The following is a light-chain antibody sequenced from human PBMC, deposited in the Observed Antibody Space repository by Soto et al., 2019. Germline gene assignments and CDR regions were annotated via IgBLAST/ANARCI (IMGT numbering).Light chain of an antibody. CDR2: EAS. CDR3: CSYAGSSTWV. CDR1: SSDVGSYNL. Sequence: QSVLTQPASVSGSPGQSITISCTGTSSDVGSYNLVSWYQQHPGKVPKIMIYEASKRPSGAPNLFSGSKSGNTASLTISGLQAEDEADYYCCSYAGSSTWVFGTGTKVTVL. J-gene: IGLJ1*01. V-gene: IGLV2-23*01.